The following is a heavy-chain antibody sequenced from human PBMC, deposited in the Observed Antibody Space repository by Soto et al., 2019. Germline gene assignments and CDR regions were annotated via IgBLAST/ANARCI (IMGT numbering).Heavy chain of an antibody. V-gene: IGHV4-39*01. CDR3: ARHRMGKEVGPSGYYYYYMDV. D-gene: IGHD6-19*01. Sequence: SETLSLTCTVSGGSISSSSYYWGWIRQPPGKGLEWIGSIYYSGSTYYNPSLKSRVTISVDTSKNQFSLRLSSVTAADTAVYYCARHRMGKEVGPSGYYYYYMDVWGKGTTVTVSS. J-gene: IGHJ6*03. CDR1: GGSISSSSYY. CDR2: IYYSGST.